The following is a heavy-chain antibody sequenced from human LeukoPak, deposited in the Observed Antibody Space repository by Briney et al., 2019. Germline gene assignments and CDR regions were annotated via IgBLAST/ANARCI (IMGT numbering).Heavy chain of an antibody. D-gene: IGHD3-22*01. V-gene: IGHV1-3*01. J-gene: IGHJ5*02. Sequence: VASVKVSCKASGYTFTSYAMHWVRQAPGQRLEWMGWINAGNGNTKYSQKFQGRVTITRDTSASTAYMELNSLRSEDTAVYYCARTPHYYDSSGYWYNWFDPWGQGTLVTVSS. CDR3: ARTPHYYDSSGYWYNWFDP. CDR2: INAGNGNT. CDR1: GYTFTSYA.